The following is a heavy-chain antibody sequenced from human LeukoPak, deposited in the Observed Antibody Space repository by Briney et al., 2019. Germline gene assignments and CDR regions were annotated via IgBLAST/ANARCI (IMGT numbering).Heavy chain of an antibody. CDR1: GGSMNGYY. Sequence: SETLSLTCTVSGGSMNGYYWSWIRQPPGKELEWIGYIYYSGTTSYDPSLKSRVTISVDMSKNQFSLRLSSVTAADTAVYYCARLSQLHYFASGRYYYHAMDVWGKGTTVIVSS. CDR3: ARLSQLHYFASGRYYYHAMDV. V-gene: IGHV4-59*01. J-gene: IGHJ6*04. CDR2: IYYSGTT. D-gene: IGHD3-10*01.